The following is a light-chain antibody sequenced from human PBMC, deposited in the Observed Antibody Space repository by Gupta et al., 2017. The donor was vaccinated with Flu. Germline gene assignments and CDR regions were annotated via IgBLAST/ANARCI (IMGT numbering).Light chain of an antibody. V-gene: IGLV4-60*02. J-gene: IGLJ3*02. Sequence: VKLTCTLSSGHSNSIIAWHQQQPEKAPRYLLKLGGSGSYNRGSGVPGRFSGSSSGADRYLTISYRQYEDEADYYCETWDTNTRVFGGGTKLTVL. CDR1: SGHSNSI. CDR2: LGGSGSY. CDR3: ETWDTNTRV.